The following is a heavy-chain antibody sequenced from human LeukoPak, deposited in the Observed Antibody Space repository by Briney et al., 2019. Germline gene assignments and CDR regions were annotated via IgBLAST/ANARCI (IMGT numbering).Heavy chain of an antibody. CDR1: GFSFSSHW. V-gene: IGHV3-7*01. Sequence: GGSLRLSCAGSGFSFSSHWMSWVRQAPGKGLEWVANTNDDGSEKNYVDSVKGRFTISRDNAKKSLFLQMNSLRADDTAVYFCLREEGAWGQGTLVTVPS. J-gene: IGHJ5*02. CDR3: LREEGA. D-gene: IGHD3-16*01. CDR2: TNDDGSEK.